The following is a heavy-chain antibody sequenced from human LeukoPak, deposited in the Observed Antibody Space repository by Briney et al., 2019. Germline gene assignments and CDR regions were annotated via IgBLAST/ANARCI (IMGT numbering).Heavy chain of an antibody. CDR3: AKEHTIRSVDS. Sequence: ASVKVSCKASGYTFIGYYMHWVRQAPGQGLEWMGWINPNSGGTNYAQKFQGRVTIPRDRSISTAYMERRRLRSDDTAVYYCAKEHTIRSVDSWGQGTLVTVSS. V-gene: IGHV1-2*02. CDR1: GYTFIGYY. CDR2: INPNSGGT. D-gene: IGHD3-3*01. J-gene: IGHJ4*02.